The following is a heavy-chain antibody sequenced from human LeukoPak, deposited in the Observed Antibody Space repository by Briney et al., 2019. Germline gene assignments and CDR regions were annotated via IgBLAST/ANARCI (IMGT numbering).Heavy chain of an antibody. CDR2: ISGSGGST. D-gene: IGHD3-16*01. V-gene: IGHV3-23*01. J-gene: IGHJ4*02. CDR1: GFTFSSYA. Sequence: PGGSLRLSCAASGFTFSSYAMSWVRQAPGKGLEWVSAISGSGGSTYYADSVKGRFTISRDNSKNTLYLQMNSLRAEDTTVYYCAKDLPDSGIMITFGGVIFDYWGQGTLVTVSS. CDR3: AKDLPDSGIMITFGGVIFDY.